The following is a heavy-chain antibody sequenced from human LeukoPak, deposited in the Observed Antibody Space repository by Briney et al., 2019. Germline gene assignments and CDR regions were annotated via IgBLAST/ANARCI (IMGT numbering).Heavy chain of an antibody. CDR3: ARDRSGYYRPNFDY. CDR1: GYTFISYY. Sequence: ASAKVSCKASGYTFISYYMHWVRQVPGQGLEWMGIINPSGGSTSYAQKFQGRVTMTRDTSTSTVYMELSSLRSEDTAVYYCARDRSGYYRPNFDYWGQGTLVTVSS. D-gene: IGHD3-22*01. V-gene: IGHV1-46*01. J-gene: IGHJ4*02. CDR2: INPSGGST.